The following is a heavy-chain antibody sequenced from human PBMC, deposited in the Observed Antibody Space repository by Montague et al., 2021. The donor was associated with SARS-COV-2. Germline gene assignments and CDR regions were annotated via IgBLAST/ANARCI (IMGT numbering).Heavy chain of an antibody. CDR2: IYYRGST. CDR3: ATQEDPSGWIPGPFDF. J-gene: IGHJ4*02. D-gene: IGHD6-19*01. Sequence: SETLSLTCTVSGGSISSSSYYWAWIRQPPGKGLEWIGSIYYRGSTYYNPSFKSRVTISVDTSKNQLSLKLSSVTAADTAVYYCATQEDPSGWIPGPFDFWGQGTLLTVSS. V-gene: IGHV4-39*01. CDR1: GGSISSSSYY.